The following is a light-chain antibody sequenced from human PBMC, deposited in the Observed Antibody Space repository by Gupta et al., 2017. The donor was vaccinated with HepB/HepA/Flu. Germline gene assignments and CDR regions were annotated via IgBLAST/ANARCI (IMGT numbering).Light chain of an antibody. CDR2: GAS. CDR1: RSGSSGY. J-gene: IGKJ1*01. CDR3: QQYDSSPRT. V-gene: IGKV3-20*01. Sequence: ELVLPQSPGTLSLSPGESATLSCRASRSGSSGYLAWYQQKPGQAPRLLIYGASTRATGIPDRFSDSGSGTDFTLTIRSLQPEDFAVYYCQQYDSSPRTFGQGTKVEIK.